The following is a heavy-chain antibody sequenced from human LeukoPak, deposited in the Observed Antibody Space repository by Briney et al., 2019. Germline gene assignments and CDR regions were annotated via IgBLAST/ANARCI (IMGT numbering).Heavy chain of an antibody. J-gene: IGHJ5*02. CDR2: IRYDGSDK. CDR1: GFTFSNYG. V-gene: IGHV3-30*02. CDR3: AGEGNWFDP. Sequence: PGGSLRLSCAASGFTFSNYGMHWVRQAPGKGLEWVAFIRYDGSDKYYEDSLKGRFTISRDNSKNTVYLQMNSLRADDTAVYYCAGEGNWFDPWGQGTLVTVSS.